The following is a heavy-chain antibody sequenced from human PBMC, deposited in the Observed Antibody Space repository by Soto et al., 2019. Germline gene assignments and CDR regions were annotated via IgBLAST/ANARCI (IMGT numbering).Heavy chain of an antibody. V-gene: IGHV4-4*07. D-gene: IGHD1-26*01. J-gene: IGHJ2*01. Sequence: VQLRESGPGLVRPSGTLSLTCTVSGGSIVGSYWSWIRQSAGEGLEWIGRIYSSGSTNYSPSLKSRVTMSVDTSKNQFSLRVTSVTAANTAVYYCVRGESPWDPTRYFDLWGRGTQVTVSS. CDR1: GGSIVGSY. CDR2: IYSSGST. CDR3: VRGESPWDPTRYFDL.